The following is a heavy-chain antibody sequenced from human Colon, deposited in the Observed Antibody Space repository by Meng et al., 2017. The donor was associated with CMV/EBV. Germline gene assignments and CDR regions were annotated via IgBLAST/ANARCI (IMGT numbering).Heavy chain of an antibody. J-gene: IGHJ5*02. Sequence: ASVKVSCKTSGYTFSDYYIHWVRQAPGQGLEWMGWINPSSGVTDTQKFQGRVTMTSDTSINTAYMEVTSLNSDDTAVYYCARGRFVVTGTMGWFDTWGQGTLVTVSS. V-gene: IGHV1-2*02. CDR2: INPSSGVT. CDR1: GYTFSDYY. CDR3: ARGRFVVTGTMGWFDT. D-gene: IGHD1-7*01.